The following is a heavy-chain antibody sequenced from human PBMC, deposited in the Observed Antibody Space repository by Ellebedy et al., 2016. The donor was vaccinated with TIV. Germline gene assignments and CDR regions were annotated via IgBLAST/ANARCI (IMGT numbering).Heavy chain of an antibody. D-gene: IGHD3-10*01. CDR1: GFTFSSYS. CDR3: ARGRNSGRSGFDL. J-gene: IGHJ2*01. Sequence: GGSLRLSCAASGFTFSSYSMNWVRQAPGKGLEWVSYISHSSSTIYYADSVKGRFTISRDNAKNSLYLQMNSLRAEDTAVYYCARGRNSGRSGFDLWGRGTLVTVSS. V-gene: IGHV3-48*04. CDR2: ISHSSSTI.